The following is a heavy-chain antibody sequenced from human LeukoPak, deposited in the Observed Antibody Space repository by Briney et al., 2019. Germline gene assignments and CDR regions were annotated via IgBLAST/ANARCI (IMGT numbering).Heavy chain of an antibody. CDR3: AKDVAAAPYYFDY. J-gene: IGHJ4*02. V-gene: IGHV3-23*01. CDR2: ISGSGGST. CDR1: GFTFSSYA. Sequence: GGSLRLSCAASGFTFSSYAMSWVRQAPGKGLEWVSAISGSGGSTYYADSVKGRFTISRDNSKNTLYLQMNTLRAEDTAVYYCAKDVAAAPYYFDYWGQGTLVTVSS. D-gene: IGHD6-13*01.